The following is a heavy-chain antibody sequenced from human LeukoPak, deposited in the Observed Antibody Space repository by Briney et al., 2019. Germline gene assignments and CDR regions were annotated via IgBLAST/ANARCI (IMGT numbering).Heavy chain of an antibody. CDR2: INMDGRST. V-gene: IGHV3-74*01. Sequence: GGSLRLSCAASGFTFSSYWMHWVPQAPGKGLVGFSRINMDGRSTSYADSVKGRFTISRDNAKNTLYLQMNSLRAEDTAVYYCAMSYCSSTSCYWAAGDAFDIWGQGTMVTVSS. CDR1: GFTFSSYW. D-gene: IGHD2-2*01. J-gene: IGHJ3*02. CDR3: AMSYCSSTSCYWAAGDAFDI.